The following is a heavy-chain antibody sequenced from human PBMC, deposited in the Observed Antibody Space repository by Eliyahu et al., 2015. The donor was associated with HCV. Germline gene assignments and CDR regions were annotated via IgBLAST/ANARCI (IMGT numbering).Heavy chain of an antibody. CDR1: GFIFSNYW. J-gene: IGHJ4*02. CDR2: TSSDGSNT. Sequence: EVQLVESGGGLVQPGGSLRLXCAASGFIFSNYWMHWVRQAPGKGLVWVSRTSSDGSNTNYADSVKGRFTISRDNAKNTLYLQMNSLRVEDTAVYYCARIIVGATGIDYWGQGTLVTVSS. CDR3: ARIIVGATGIDY. V-gene: IGHV3-74*01. D-gene: IGHD1-26*01.